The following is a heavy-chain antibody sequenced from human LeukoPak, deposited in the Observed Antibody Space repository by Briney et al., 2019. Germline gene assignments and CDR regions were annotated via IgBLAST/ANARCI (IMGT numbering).Heavy chain of an antibody. Sequence: ASVKVSCKASGYTFTGYYMHWVRQAPGQGLEWMGWINPSSGGTNYAQKFQGRVTMTRDTSISTAYVELSRLRSDDTAVYYCARAVYSSSWYGAGFDYWGQGTLVTVSS. CDR1: GYTFTGYY. CDR2: INPSSGGT. CDR3: ARAVYSSSWYGAGFDY. J-gene: IGHJ4*02. D-gene: IGHD6-13*01. V-gene: IGHV1-2*02.